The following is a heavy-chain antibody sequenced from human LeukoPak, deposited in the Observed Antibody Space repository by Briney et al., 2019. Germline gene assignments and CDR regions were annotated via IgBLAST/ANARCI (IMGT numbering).Heavy chain of an antibody. V-gene: IGHV3-33*01. CDR1: GFIFSSYG. J-gene: IGHJ4*02. CDR3: ARAQFTNYYDSSGYYGYFDS. Sequence: GGSLRLSCAASGFIFSSYGMHWVRQAPGMGLEWAAVIWYDGSNKYYADSVKGRFTISRDNSKNTLYLQMNSLRAEDTAVYYCARAQFTNYYDSSGYYGYFDSWGQGTLVTVSS. D-gene: IGHD3-22*01. CDR2: IWYDGSNK.